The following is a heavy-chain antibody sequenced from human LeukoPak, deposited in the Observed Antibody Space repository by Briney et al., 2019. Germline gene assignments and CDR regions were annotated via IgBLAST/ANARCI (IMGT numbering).Heavy chain of an antibody. J-gene: IGHJ5*02. CDR2: IYDSGRT. V-gene: IGHV4-59*08. CDR3: ARHLPTFDP. CDR1: GGSISSYY. Sequence: SETLSLTCTVSGGSISSYYWSWIRQPPGKGLEWIGYIYDSGRTNYNPSLKSRVTISVDTSKNQFSLKLSSVTAADTAVYYCARHLPTFDPWGQGTLVTVPS.